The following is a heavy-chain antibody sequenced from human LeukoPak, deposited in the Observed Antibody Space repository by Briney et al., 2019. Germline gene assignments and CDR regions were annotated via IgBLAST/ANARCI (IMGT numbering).Heavy chain of an antibody. V-gene: IGHV4-39*01. CDR1: GGSIGSYY. J-gene: IGHJ4*02. CDR2: MYYSGST. D-gene: IGHD2-8*01. CDR3: ARQRYCSNGVCYIGSFDY. Sequence: SETLSLTCTVSGGSIGSYYWSWIRQPPGKGLEWVGSMYYSGSTYYNPSLKSRVTISVDTSKNQFSLQLSSVTAADTAVYYCARQRYCSNGVCYIGSFDYWGQGTLVTVSS.